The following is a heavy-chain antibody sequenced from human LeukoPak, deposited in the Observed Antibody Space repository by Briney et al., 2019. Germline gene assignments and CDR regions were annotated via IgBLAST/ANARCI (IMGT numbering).Heavy chain of an antibody. D-gene: IGHD2-15*01. Sequence: SETLSLTCAVYGGSFSGYYWSWIRHPPGKGLEWIGYIYYSGSTNYNPSPKSRVTISVDTSKNQFSLKLSSVTAADTAVYYCARTDLGAAFDYWGQGTLVTVSS. CDR3: ARTDLGAAFDY. CDR1: GGSFSGYY. J-gene: IGHJ4*02. V-gene: IGHV4-59*01. CDR2: IYYSGST.